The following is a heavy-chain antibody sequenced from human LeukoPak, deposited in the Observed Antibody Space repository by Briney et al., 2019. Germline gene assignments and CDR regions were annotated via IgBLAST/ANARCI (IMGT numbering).Heavy chain of an antibody. V-gene: IGHV1-69*13. J-gene: IGHJ4*02. CDR2: IIPIFGTA. CDR1: GGTFSSYA. CDR3: ARGSVLKEQWLVGLDY. D-gene: IGHD6-19*01. Sequence: GASVKVSCKASGGTFSSYAISWVRQAPGQGLEWMGGIIPIFGTANYAQKFQGRVTITADESTSTAYMELSSLRSEDTAVYYCARGSVLKEQWLVGLDYWGQGTLVTVSS.